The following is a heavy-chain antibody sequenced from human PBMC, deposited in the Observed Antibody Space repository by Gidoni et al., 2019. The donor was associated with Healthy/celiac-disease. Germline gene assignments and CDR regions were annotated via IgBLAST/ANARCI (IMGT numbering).Heavy chain of an antibody. CDR3: ARELHGDYPYDAFDI. CDR1: GGHFRSYA. D-gene: IGHD4-17*01. Sequence: QVQLVQSGAEVKKPGSSVKVSCQASGGHFRSYAISWVRQAPGQGLEWMGGIIPIFGTANYAQKFQGRVTITADESTSTAYMELSSLRSEDTAVYYCARELHGDYPYDAFDIWGQGTMVTVSS. J-gene: IGHJ3*02. V-gene: IGHV1-69*01. CDR2: IIPIFGTA.